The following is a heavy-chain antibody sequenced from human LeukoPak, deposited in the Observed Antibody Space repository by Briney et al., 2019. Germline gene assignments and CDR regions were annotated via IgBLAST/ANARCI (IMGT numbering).Heavy chain of an antibody. CDR3: ARGTVAGSGPPLDY. J-gene: IGHJ4*02. CDR2: IYHSGST. Sequence: SETLSLTCTVSGYSISSGYYWGWIRQPPGQGLEWIGSIYHSGSTYYNPSLKSRVTISVDTSKNQFSLKLSSVTAADTAVYYCARGTVAGSGPPLDYWGQGTLVTVSS. CDR1: GYSISSGYY. V-gene: IGHV4-38-2*02. D-gene: IGHD6-19*01.